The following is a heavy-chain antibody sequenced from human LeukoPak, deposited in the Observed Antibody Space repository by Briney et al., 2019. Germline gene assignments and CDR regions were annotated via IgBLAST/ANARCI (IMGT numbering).Heavy chain of an antibody. Sequence: PGGSLRLSCAASGLTVSSNSMSWVRQAPGKGLEWVSRIKSDGSSTFYADSVKGRFTISRDNAKNTLYLQMNSLRAEDTAVYYCVRSDWFDPWGQGTLVTVSS. CDR3: VRSDWFDP. CDR1: GLTVSSNS. J-gene: IGHJ5*02. CDR2: IKSDGSST. V-gene: IGHV3-74*01.